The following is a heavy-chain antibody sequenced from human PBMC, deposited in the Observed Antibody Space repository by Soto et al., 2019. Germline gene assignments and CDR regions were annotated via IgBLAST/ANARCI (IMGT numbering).Heavy chain of an antibody. CDR2: ISTYTGNT. J-gene: IGHJ6*02. CDR1: GYTFTNYD. CDR3: ARGYYYGSGRPTPGGMDV. D-gene: IGHD3-10*01. Sequence: QVHLVQSGAEVKKPGASVKVSCKASGYTFTNYDINWVRQAPGQGLEWMGWISTYTGNTNYAQKLQGRVTMTTDTPTSTAYMELRRLRSDDPAVYYCARGYYYGSGRPTPGGMDVWGQGTTVTVSS. V-gene: IGHV1-18*01.